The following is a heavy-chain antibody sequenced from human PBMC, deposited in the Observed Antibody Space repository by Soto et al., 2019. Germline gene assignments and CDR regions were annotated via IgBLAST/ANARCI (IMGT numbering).Heavy chain of an antibody. Sequence: QVQLVQSGAEVKKPGSSVKVSCKASGGTFSSYAISWVRQAPGQGLEWMGGLIPIFGTANYAQKFQGRVTITADKSTSTAYMELSSLRSEDTAVYYCATPKAAAGTNTRGPYYYGMDVWGQGTTVTVSS. CDR3: ATPKAAAGTNTRGPYYYGMDV. CDR1: GGTFSSYA. J-gene: IGHJ6*02. CDR2: LIPIFGTA. V-gene: IGHV1-69*06. D-gene: IGHD6-13*01.